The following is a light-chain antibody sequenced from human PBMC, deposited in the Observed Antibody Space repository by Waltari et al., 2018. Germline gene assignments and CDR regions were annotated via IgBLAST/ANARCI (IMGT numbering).Light chain of an antibody. J-gene: IGLJ1*01. CDR2: EVF. V-gene: IGLV2-23*02. CDR3: CSYAGRGTYV. Sequence: QSALTQPASVSGTPGQSITISCMGTPSDVGSYELVSRYQQNPGEAPKLLICEVFKRPPDTSSRFSGAKSGSTASLTISGLQPEDEADYYCCSYAGRGTYVFGSGTKVTVL. CDR1: PSDVGSYEL.